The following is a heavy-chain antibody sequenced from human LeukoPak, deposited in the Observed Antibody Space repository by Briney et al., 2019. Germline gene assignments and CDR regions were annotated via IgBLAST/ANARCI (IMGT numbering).Heavy chain of an antibody. CDR1: GGSISSSSYY. J-gene: IGHJ4*02. V-gene: IGHV4-39*01. Sequence: SETLSLTCTVSGGSISSSSYYWGWIRQPPGKGLEWIGSIYYSGSTYYNPSLKSRVTISVDTSKNQFSLKLSSVTAADTAVYYCARGAEMGATTYLGQGTLVTVSS. CDR3: ARGAEMGATTY. CDR2: IYYSGST. D-gene: IGHD1-26*01.